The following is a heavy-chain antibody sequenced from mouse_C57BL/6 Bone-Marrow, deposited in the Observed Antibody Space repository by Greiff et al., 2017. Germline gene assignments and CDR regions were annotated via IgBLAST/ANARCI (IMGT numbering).Heavy chain of an antibody. D-gene: IGHD1-1*01. CDR2: IYPGSGST. J-gene: IGHJ2*01. CDR3: AREDYYCSSYYY. V-gene: IGHV1-55*01. CDR1: GYTFTSYW. Sequence: QVQLQQPGAELVKPGASVKMSCKASGYTFTSYWITWVKQRPGQGLEWIGDIYPGSGSTNYNEKFKSKATLTVDTSSSTAYMQLSSLTSEDSAVYFCAREDYYCSSYYYWGQGTTRTVSS.